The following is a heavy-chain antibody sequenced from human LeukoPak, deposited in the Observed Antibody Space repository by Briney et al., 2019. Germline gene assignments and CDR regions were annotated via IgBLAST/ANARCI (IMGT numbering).Heavy chain of an antibody. CDR3: ARADGDSSGYSYYFDY. V-gene: IGHV4-39*07. Sequence: SETLSLTCTVSGGSISSSSYYWGWIRQPSGKGLEWIGSIYYSGSTYYNPSLKSRVTISVDTSKNQFSLKLSSVTAADTAVYYCARADGDSSGYSYYFDYWGQGTLVTVSS. J-gene: IGHJ4*02. CDR2: IYYSGST. D-gene: IGHD3-22*01. CDR1: GGSISSSSYY.